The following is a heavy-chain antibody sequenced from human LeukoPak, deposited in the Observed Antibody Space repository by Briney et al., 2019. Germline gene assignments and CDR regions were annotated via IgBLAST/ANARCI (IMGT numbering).Heavy chain of an antibody. D-gene: IGHD2-15*01. Sequence: GGSLRLSCAASGFTFSTYAMHWVRQAPGKGLEYLSAISSSGTSTYYANSVKGRFTISRDNAKNSLYLQMNSLRAEDTAVYYCARDGGRKDDYWGQGTLVTVSS. J-gene: IGHJ4*02. CDR3: ARDGGRKDDY. V-gene: IGHV3-64*01. CDR2: ISSSGTST. CDR1: GFTFSTYA.